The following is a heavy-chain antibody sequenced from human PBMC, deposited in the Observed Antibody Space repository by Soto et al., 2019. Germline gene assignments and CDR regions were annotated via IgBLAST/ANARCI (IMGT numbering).Heavy chain of an antibody. J-gene: IGHJ6*02. D-gene: IGHD3-22*01. CDR2: INHSGST. CDR1: GGSFSGYY. V-gene: IGHV4-34*01. Sequence: PSETLSLTCAVYGGSFSGYYWSWIRQPPGKGLEWIGEINHSGSTNYNPSFKSRVTISVDTSKNQFSLKLSSVTAADTAVYYCARGITMIVWGMDVWGQGTTVTVSS. CDR3: ARGITMIVWGMDV.